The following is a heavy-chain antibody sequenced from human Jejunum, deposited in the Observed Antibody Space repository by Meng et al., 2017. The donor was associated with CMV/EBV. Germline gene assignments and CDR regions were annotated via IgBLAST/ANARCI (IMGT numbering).Heavy chain of an antibody. Sequence: FTFSSYWMSWVRQTPGKGLEWVANIKQDGSEKYYVDSVKGRFIISRDNANNSLYLQMNSLRAEDTAVYYCARNPVTNRRGSHFDYWGQGTLVTVSS. CDR3: ARNPVTNRRGSHFDY. J-gene: IGHJ4*02. D-gene: IGHD4-17*01. V-gene: IGHV3-7*01. CDR1: FTFSSYW. CDR2: IKQDGSEK.